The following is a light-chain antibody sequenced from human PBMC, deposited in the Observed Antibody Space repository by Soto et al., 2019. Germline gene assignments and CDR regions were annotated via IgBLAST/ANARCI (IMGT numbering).Light chain of an antibody. V-gene: IGKV1-5*01. Sequence: DIRMTQSPATLSASVVDRVTITSRASQSISSWLAWYQQKPGKAPKLLIYDASSLESGVPSRFSGSGSGTEFTLTISSLQPDDFATYYCQQYNSYWTFGQGTKVDIK. CDR1: QSISSW. CDR2: DAS. J-gene: IGKJ1*01. CDR3: QQYNSYWT.